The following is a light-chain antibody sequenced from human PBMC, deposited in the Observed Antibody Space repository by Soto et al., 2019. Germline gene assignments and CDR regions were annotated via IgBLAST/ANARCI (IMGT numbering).Light chain of an antibody. CDR1: RSLVYSDGNAY. CDR2: KAS. Sequence: VVMTQSPLSLPVTLGQPASISCRSSRSLVYSDGNAYLNWFHQRPGQSPRRLIYKASNRDSGVTDRFSGSGSGTDFTLHINRVEAEDVGVYYCMQGTHWPPTFGRGTRVEIE. J-gene: IGKJ1*01. V-gene: IGKV2-30*01. CDR3: MQGTHWPPT.